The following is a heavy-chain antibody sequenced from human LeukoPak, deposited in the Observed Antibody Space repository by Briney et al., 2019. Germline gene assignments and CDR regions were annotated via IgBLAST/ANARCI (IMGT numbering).Heavy chain of an antibody. D-gene: IGHD3-22*01. CDR3: AKRGYYYDSRVFHGFDY. CDR2: ISGSGSDT. V-gene: IGHV3-23*01. J-gene: IGHJ4*02. Sequence: GGSLRLSCAASGFTFSSYAMSWVRQAPGKGLEWVSGISGSGSDTYYADSVKGRFTISRDISKNTLHLQMNSLRAEDTGVYYCAKRGYYYDSRVFHGFDYWGQGTLVTVSS. CDR1: GFTFSSYA.